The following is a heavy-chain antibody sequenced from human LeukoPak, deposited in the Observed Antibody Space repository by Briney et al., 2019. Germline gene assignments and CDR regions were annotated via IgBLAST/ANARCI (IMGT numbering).Heavy chain of an antibody. D-gene: IGHD3-22*01. CDR3: ARMKYFDSTGYSHAEYFQH. Sequence: SVKVSCKASGGTFNSFAISWVRQAPGQGLEWVGRIIPLLGTPDYAQKFQGRVTITSDKYTGTAYIELSSLRSEDTDMYYCARMKYFDSTGYSHAEYFQHWGQGTLVIVSS. CDR1: GGTFNSFA. CDR2: IIPLLGTP. V-gene: IGHV1-69*04. J-gene: IGHJ1*01.